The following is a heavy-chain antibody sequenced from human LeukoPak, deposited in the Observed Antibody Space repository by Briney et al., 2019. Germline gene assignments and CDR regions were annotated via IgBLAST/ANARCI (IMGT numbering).Heavy chain of an antibody. D-gene: IGHD3-22*01. Sequence: SETLSLTCTVSGGSITSYYWNWIRQPAGQGLEWLGRVYSSGVGNYNPSLTSRVTMSVDTSKNQFSLTLTSLTAADTAVYYCAREEFLHEIDSSGYFVYWGQGTLVTVSS. V-gene: IGHV4-4*07. CDR3: AREEFLHEIDSSGYFVY. CDR2: VYSSGVG. CDR1: GGSITSYY. J-gene: IGHJ4*02.